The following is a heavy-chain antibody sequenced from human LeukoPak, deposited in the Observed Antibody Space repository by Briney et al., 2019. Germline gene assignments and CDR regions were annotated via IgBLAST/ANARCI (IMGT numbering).Heavy chain of an antibody. V-gene: IGHV3-7*01. CDR1: GFTFSTFG. J-gene: IGHJ2*01. CDR2: IKQDGSEE. CDR3: ARGPRYFDL. Sequence: TGGPLRLSCAASGFTFSTFGMSWLRQSPGEGLEWVDNIKQDGSEEYYVDSVKGRFTISRDNPKNSLFLLLSSLRADDTAVYYCARGPRYFDLWGRGTLVTVSS.